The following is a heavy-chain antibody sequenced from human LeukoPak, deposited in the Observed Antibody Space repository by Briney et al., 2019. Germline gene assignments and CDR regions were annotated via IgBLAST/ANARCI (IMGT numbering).Heavy chain of an antibody. CDR2: ISSSGGTT. CDR3: ARGYTDLGDDYAMDV. D-gene: IGHD3-10*01. CDR1: GFTFSDYY. Sequence: GGSLRLSCAASGFTFSDYYMSWIRQAPGKGLEWVSYISSSGGTTYYADSVKGRFTSSRDNAKNSLSLQMISLRAEDTAVYYCARGYTDLGDDYAMDVWGQGTTVTVSS. V-gene: IGHV3-11*01. J-gene: IGHJ6*02.